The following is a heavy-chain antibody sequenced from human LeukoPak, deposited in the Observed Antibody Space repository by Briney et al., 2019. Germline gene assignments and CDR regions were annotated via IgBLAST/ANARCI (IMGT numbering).Heavy chain of an antibody. CDR2: IIPIFGTA. CDR3: ATDRYSSGWSPN. V-gene: IGHV1-69*06. CDR1: GGTFSSYA. Sequence: SVKVSCKASGGTFSSYAISWVRQAPGQGLEWMGGIIPIFGTANYAQKFQGRVTITADKSTSTAYMELSSLRSEDTAVYYCATDRYSSGWSPNWGQGTLVAVSS. D-gene: IGHD6-19*01. J-gene: IGHJ4*02.